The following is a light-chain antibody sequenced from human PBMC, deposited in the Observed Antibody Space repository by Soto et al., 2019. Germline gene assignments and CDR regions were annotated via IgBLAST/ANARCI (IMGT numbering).Light chain of an antibody. V-gene: IGKV1-5*03. CDR1: QNISNC. CDR3: QLSLT. CDR2: KAS. Sequence: DIQMTQSPSTLSASVGDRVTITCRASQNISNCLAWYQQKPGKAPKLLISKASSLQSGVPSRFSGSGSGTEFTLTISSLQPDEFATNSCQLSLTFGGRTKVEIK. J-gene: IGKJ4*01.